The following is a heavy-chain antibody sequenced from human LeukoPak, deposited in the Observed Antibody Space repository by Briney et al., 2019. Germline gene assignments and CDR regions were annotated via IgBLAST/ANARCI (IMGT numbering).Heavy chain of an antibody. J-gene: IGHJ4*02. CDR3: AKDRGNALGYLDS. D-gene: IGHD1-1*01. CDR2: ISASGGST. CDR1: GFTVSTNC. V-gene: IGHV3-23*01. Sequence: PGGSLRLSCAASGFTVSTNCMNWVRQAPEKGLEWVSTISASGGSTNYVDSVRGRFTISRDNSKNTLYLQMSSLRAEDTAVYYCAKDRGNALGYLDSWGQGTLVTVSS.